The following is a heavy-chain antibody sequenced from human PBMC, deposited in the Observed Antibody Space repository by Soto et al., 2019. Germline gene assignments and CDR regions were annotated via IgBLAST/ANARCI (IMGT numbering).Heavy chain of an antibody. J-gene: IGHJ4*02. Sequence: GGSLRLSCAASGFTFSNAWMSWVRQAPGKGLEWVGRIKSKTDGGTTDYAAPVKGRFTISRDDSKSIAYLQMNSLKTEDTAVYYCTRDMSVGWETMASDYWGQGTLVTVSS. CDR2: IKSKTDGGTT. D-gene: IGHD1-26*01. V-gene: IGHV3-15*01. CDR1: GFTFSNAW. CDR3: TRDMSVGWETMASDY.